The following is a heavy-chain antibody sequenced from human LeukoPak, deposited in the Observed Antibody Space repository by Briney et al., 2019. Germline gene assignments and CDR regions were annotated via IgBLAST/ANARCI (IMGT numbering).Heavy chain of an antibody. J-gene: IGHJ3*02. CDR2: IYTSGST. D-gene: IGHD3-22*01. CDR3: ARHFDRLQAGSGVPDPPKNYYDSSGYYYGAWAFDI. CDR1: GGSISSYY. Sequence: KASETLSLTCTVSGGSISSYYWSWIRQPPGKGLEWIGYIYTSGSTNYNPSLKSRVTISVDTSKNQFSLKLSSVTAADTAVYYCARHFDRLQAGSGVPDPPKNYYDSSGYYYGAWAFDIWGQGTMVTVSS. V-gene: IGHV4-4*09.